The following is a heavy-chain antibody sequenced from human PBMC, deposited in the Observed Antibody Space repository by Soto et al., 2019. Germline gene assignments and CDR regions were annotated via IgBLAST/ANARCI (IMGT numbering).Heavy chain of an antibody. J-gene: IGHJ4*02. D-gene: IGHD5-12*01. Sequence: GGSLRLSCAASGFTFSSYWMHWVRQAPGKGLVWVSRINSDGSSTSYADSVKGRFTISRDNAKNTLYLQMNSLRAEDTAVYYCARDSTVVEMATILNYWGQGTLVTVSS. CDR1: GFTFSSYW. V-gene: IGHV3-74*01. CDR2: INSDGSST. CDR3: ARDSTVVEMATILNY.